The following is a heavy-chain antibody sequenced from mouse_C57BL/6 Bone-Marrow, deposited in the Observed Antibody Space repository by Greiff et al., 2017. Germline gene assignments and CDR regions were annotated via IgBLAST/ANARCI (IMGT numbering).Heavy chain of an antibody. CDR1: GYAFTNYL. CDR3: ARSETGTGDYFDY. CDR2: INPGSGGT. Sequence: VMLVESGAELVRPGTSVKVSCKASGYAFTNYLIEWVKQRPGQGLEWIGVINPGSGGTNYNEKFKGKATLTADTSSSTAYMQLSSLTSEDSAVYFCARSETGTGDYFDYWGQGTTLTVSS. V-gene: IGHV1-54*01. J-gene: IGHJ2*01. D-gene: IGHD4-1*01.